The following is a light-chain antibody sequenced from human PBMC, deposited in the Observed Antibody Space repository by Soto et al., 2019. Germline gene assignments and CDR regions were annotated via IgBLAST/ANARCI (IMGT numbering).Light chain of an antibody. CDR2: DAS. V-gene: IGKV3-11*01. CDR1: QSVDRY. Sequence: EIVLTQSPATLSLSPGERATLSCRASQSVDRYLAWYQHRPGQAPRLLIYDASNRAAGIPARFSGSGSGTDFTLTISSLEPDDFAVYYCQPRSNWYTFGQGTKLEIK. CDR3: QPRSNWYT. J-gene: IGKJ2*01.